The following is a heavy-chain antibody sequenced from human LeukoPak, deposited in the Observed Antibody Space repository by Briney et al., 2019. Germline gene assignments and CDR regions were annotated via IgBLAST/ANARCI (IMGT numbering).Heavy chain of an antibody. D-gene: IGHD6-13*01. CDR2: ISYSGTT. J-gene: IGHJ4*02. CDR1: GGSISTGSYY. Sequence: SETLSLTCTVSGGSISTGSYYWGWVRQPPGKGLEYIGSISYSGTTYYNPSLKSRVTISVDTSKDHFSLNLSSVSAADTAVYYCARSSAGVPFDYWGQGTLVIVSS. V-gene: IGHV4-39*02. CDR3: ARSSAGVPFDY.